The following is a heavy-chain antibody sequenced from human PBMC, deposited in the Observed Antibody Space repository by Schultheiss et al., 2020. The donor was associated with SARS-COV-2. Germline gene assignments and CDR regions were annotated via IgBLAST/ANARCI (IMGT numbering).Heavy chain of an antibody. V-gene: IGHV4-59*12. Sequence: SETLSLTCTVSGGSISSYYWSWIRQPPGKGLEWIGYIYYSGSTNYNPSLKSRVTISVDKSKNQFSLKLSSVTAADTAVYYCARGKYYYGSGSYYNYYYGMDVWGQGTTVTVSS. CDR3: ARGKYYYGSGSYYNYYYGMDV. CDR1: GGSISSYY. CDR2: IYYSGST. J-gene: IGHJ6*02. D-gene: IGHD3-10*01.